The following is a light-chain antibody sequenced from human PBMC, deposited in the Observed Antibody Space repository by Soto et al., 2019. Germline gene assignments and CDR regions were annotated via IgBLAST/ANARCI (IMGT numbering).Light chain of an antibody. CDR2: DAY. CDR3: QQRNMWPPWT. Sequence: EVVLTQSPATLSLSPGERATLSCRASQTVINYLAWYQQKPGQAPRLLIYDAYKRATGVAPRFSGRGSGTDFTLTISSLEPEDFAVYYCQQRNMWPPWTFGPGTKVEIK. V-gene: IGKV3-11*01. J-gene: IGKJ1*01. CDR1: QTVINY.